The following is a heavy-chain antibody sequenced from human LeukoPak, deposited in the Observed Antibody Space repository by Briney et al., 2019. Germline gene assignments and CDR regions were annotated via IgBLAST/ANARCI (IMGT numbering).Heavy chain of an antibody. D-gene: IGHD6-13*01. J-gene: IGHJ4*02. V-gene: IGHV3-15*01. CDR2: IKSKTDGGTT. Sequence: GGSLRLSCAASGFTFSNAWMSWVRQAPGKGLEWVGRIKSKTDGGTTDYAAPVKGRFTISRDDSKNTLYLQMNSLKTEDTAVYYCTTDKPHSSSWYVGLWGQGTLVTVSS. CDR1: GFTFSNAW. CDR3: TTDKPHSSSWYVGL.